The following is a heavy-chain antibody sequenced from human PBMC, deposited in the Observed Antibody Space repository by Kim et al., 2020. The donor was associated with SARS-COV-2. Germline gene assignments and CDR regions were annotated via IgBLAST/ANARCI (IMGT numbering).Heavy chain of an antibody. CDR2: INPSGGST. Sequence: ASVKVSCKASGYTFTSYYMHWVRQAPGQGLEWMGIINPSGGSTSYAQKFQGRVTMTRDTSTSTVYMELSSLRSEDTAVYYCARDPPRYSYGPTTENYYYYGMDVWGQGTTVTVSS. J-gene: IGHJ6*02. D-gene: IGHD5-18*01. V-gene: IGHV1-46*01. CDR3: ARDPPRYSYGPTTENYYYYGMDV. CDR1: GYTFTSYY.